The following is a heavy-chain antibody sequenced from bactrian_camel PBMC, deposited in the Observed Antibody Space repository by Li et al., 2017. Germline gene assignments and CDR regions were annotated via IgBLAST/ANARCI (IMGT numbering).Heavy chain of an antibody. D-gene: IGHD5*01. Sequence: VQLVESGGGSVQAGGSLRLSCAASGYTYSSYCMGWFRQAPGKEREGVATWKSVGSISYADSVKGRFTISPDNSNNTLYLQMNSLKPEDTAMYYCTVENGRTSCNGYGYWGQGTQVTVS. CDR3: TVENGRTSCNGYGY. CDR2: WKSVGSI. J-gene: IGHJ4*01. CDR1: GYTYSSYC. V-gene: IGHV3S42*01.